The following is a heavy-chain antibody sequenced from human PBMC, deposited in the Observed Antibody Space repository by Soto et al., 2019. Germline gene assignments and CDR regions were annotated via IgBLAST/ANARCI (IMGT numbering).Heavy chain of an antibody. CDR1: GYTLTELS. D-gene: IGHD5-18*01. V-gene: IGHV1-24*01. CDR2: FDPEDGET. J-gene: IGHJ1*01. Sequence: ASVKVSCKVSGYTLTELSMHWVRQAPGKGLEWMGGFDPEDGETIYAQKFQGRVTMTEDTSTDTAYMELSSLRSEDTAVYYCATLDDPGYIAEYFQHWGQGTLVTVSS. CDR3: ATLDDPGYIAEYFQH.